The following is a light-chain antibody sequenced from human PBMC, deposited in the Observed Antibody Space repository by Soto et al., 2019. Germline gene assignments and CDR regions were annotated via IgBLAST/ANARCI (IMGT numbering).Light chain of an antibody. CDR1: QSISRY. CDR3: LHTYNTPWM. Sequence: DIQVTQSPSSLSASVGDRVTITCRASQSISRYLNWYQQKLGKTPKLLIYAASTLQSGVPSRFNGSRSGTDFTLTISALQPEDCATCYCLHTYNTPWMFGQGTRVEIK. CDR2: AAS. J-gene: IGKJ1*01. V-gene: IGKV1-39*01.